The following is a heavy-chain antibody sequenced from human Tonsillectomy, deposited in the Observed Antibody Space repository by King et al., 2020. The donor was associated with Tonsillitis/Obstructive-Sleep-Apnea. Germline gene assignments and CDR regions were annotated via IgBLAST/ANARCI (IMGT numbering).Heavy chain of an antibody. J-gene: IGHJ4*02. CDR1: GGSISSSSYY. D-gene: IGHD3-3*01. V-gene: IGHV4-39*02. CDR2: IYYSGST. Sequence: QLQESGQGLVKPSETLSLTCTVSGGSISSSSYYWGWIRQPPGKGLEWIGSIYYSGSTHYNPSLKSRVNISVDTSKQHFSLKLSSVTAADTAVYYCARTYITIFGVVITSYYFDYWGQGTLGTVSS. CDR3: ARTYITIFGVVITSYYFDY.